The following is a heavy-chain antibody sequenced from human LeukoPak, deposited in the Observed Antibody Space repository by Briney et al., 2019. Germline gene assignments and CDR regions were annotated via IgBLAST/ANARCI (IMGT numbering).Heavy chain of an antibody. V-gene: IGHV1-69-2*01. Sequence: GATVKVSRKSSGYTITPHYMHWVRQAPGKGREWVGRVDPEDGEIIYAEKFPGRLTISTDTSTDTGFMELSSLESEDTAMYYCATTLRGWYLDVWGKGNTVIVTS. J-gene: IGHJ6*03. CDR1: GYTITPHY. CDR3: ATTLRGWYLDV. D-gene: IGHD6-19*01. CDR2: VDPEDGEI.